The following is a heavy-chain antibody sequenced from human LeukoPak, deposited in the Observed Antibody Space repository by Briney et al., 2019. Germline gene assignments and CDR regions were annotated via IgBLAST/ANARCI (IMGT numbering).Heavy chain of an antibody. V-gene: IGHV1-69*01. D-gene: IGHD3-22*01. Sequence: GSSVNVSYTSSERTFTTYAISSVRQAPGQGLEWMGGIIPIFGTANYAHKFQGRGTITADESTSTAYMELSSMRSKDTDMYYCARPAAYYYDSSGDYYDSDHWGQRTLITVSS. CDR2: IIPIFGTA. CDR1: ERTFTTYA. J-gene: IGHJ5*02. CDR3: ARPAAYYYDSSGDYYDSDH.